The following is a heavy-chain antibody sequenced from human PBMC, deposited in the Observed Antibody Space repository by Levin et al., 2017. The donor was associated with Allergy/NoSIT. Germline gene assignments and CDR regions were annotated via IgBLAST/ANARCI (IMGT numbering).Heavy chain of an antibody. CDR1: GFTFDDYA. Sequence: SLKISCAASGFTFDDYAMHWVRQAPGKGLEWVSGISWNSGSIGYADSVKGRFTISRDNAKNSLYLQMNSLRAEDTALYYCAKDGARYCTNGVCYSNFDYWGQGTLVTVSS. J-gene: IGHJ4*02. D-gene: IGHD2-8*01. CDR3: AKDGARYCTNGVCYSNFDY. V-gene: IGHV3-9*01. CDR2: ISWNSGSI.